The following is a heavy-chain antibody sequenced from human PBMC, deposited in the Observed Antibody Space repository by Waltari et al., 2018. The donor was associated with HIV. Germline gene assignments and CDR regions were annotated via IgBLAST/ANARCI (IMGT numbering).Heavy chain of an antibody. V-gene: IGHV3-30*16. D-gene: IGHD2-15*01. CDR3: AREGIVAAPFDF. CDR2: ISRDGSSK. Sequence: QVQLVESGGGLVQPGGSLRLSCAASGFIFRDFAIHWVRQAPGKGLEWVAVISRDGSSKYYADSVQGRFTISRDNSKNSLHLNMNSLRPKDTAVYYCAREGIVAAPFDFWGLGTLVTVSS. CDR1: GFIFRDFA. J-gene: IGHJ4*02.